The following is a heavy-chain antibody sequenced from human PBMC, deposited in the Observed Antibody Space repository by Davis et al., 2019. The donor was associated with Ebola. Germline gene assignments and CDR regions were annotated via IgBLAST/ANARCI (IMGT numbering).Heavy chain of an antibody. J-gene: IGHJ3*02. V-gene: IGHV1-2*02. Sequence: ASVTVSCKASGYTFTDYYIHWVRQAPGQGLECMGWINPKTGDTNSAQKFQGRVTMSRDTSITTTYMELSRLTSDDTAVYYCAKDPDILNLPPGNAYDIWGQGTMVTVSS. CDR1: GYTFTDYY. CDR3: AKDPDILNLPPGNAYDI. D-gene: IGHD5-12*01. CDR2: INPKTGDT.